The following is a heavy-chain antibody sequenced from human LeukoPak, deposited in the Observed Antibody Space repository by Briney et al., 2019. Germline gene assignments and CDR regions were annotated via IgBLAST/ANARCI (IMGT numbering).Heavy chain of an antibody. CDR2: INHSGST. Sequence: SETLSLTCAVYGGSFSGYYWSWIRQPPGKGLEWIGEINHSGSTNYNPSLKSRVTISLDTSKDQFSLKLSSVTAADTAVYYCARTSRGGQWLVDYWGQGTLVTVSS. V-gene: IGHV4-34*01. CDR3: ARTSRGGQWLVDY. CDR1: GGSFSGYY. J-gene: IGHJ4*02. D-gene: IGHD6-19*01.